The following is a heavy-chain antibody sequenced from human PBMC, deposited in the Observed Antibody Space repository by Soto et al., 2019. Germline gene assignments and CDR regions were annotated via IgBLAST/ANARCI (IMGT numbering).Heavy chain of an antibody. CDR2: IYYSGST. Sequence: SETLSLTCTVSGGSISSYYWSWIRQPPGKGLEWIGYIYYSGSTNYNPSPKSRVTISVDTSKNQFSLKLSSVPHAETAVYYCARDRGITMVRGAQYYYYGMDVWGQGTTVTVSS. V-gene: IGHV4-59*12. J-gene: IGHJ6*02. CDR3: ARDRGITMVRGAQYYYYGMDV. D-gene: IGHD3-10*01. CDR1: GGSISSYY.